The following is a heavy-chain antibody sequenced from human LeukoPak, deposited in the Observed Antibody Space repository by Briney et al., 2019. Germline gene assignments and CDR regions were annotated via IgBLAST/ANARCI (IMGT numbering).Heavy chain of an antibody. J-gene: IGHJ4*02. V-gene: IGHV3-7*01. CDR2: IKQDGSEK. D-gene: IGHD2-2*01. Sequence: GGSLRLSCAASGFTFSSYWMSWVRQAPGKGLEWVANIKQDGSEKYYVDSVKGRFTISRDNAKNSLYLQMNSLRAEDTAVYYCARDIVVPAAMPRSLWGQGTLVTVSP. CDR3: ARDIVVPAAMPRSL. CDR1: GFTFSSYW.